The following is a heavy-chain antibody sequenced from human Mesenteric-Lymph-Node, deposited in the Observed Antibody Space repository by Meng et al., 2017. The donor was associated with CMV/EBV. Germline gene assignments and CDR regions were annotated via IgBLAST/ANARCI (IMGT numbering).Heavy chain of an antibody. V-gene: IGHV4-34*04. J-gene: IGHJ4*02. CDR3: ARSPLSYGGYVFTLNY. Sequence: GGSFSGYWWSWIQQPARKGLGWIGELSHGRGTDMNPSLKSQDTVSENTSRNQFSLKLSSVTAADTAVYYCARSPLSYGGYVFTLNYWGQGTLVTVSS. CDR1: GGSFSGYW. CDR2: LSHGRGT. D-gene: IGHD5-12*01.